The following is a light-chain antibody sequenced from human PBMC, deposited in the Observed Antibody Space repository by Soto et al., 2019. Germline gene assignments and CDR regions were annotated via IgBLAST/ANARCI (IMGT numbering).Light chain of an antibody. CDR3: SSYTSSNTLV. V-gene: IGLV2-14*01. Sequence: SVLTKPASVSGSPGESITISCTGTRSDVGGYKYVSWYQQHPGKVPKLMIYEVSNRPSGVSNRFSGSAAANTASLTISGLQAEDEADYYCSSYTSSNTLVFGAGAKVTVL. CDR1: RSDVGGYKY. CDR2: EVS. J-gene: IGLJ1*01.